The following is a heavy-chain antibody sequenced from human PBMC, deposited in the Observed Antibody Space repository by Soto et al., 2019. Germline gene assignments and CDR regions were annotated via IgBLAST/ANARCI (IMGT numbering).Heavy chain of an antibody. CDR3: ARLILWFGEPH. CDR1: GGSISRSSYY. V-gene: IGHV4-39*01. Sequence: ETLSLTCTVSGGSISRSSYYGGWIRQPPGKGLEWIGSIYYSGSTYYNPSLKSRVTISVDTSKNQFSLKLSSVTAADTAAYYCARLILWFGEPHWGQGTLVTVSS. D-gene: IGHD3-10*01. J-gene: IGHJ4*02. CDR2: IYYSGST.